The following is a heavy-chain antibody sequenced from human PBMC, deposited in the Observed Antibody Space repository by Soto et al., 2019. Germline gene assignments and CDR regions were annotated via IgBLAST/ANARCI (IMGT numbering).Heavy chain of an antibody. CDR3: AKDHGDYDNYFDY. CDR1: GFTFDNYA. J-gene: IGHJ4*02. CDR2: ISDSGVST. Sequence: EVQLLESGGDLVQPGGSLRLSSAASGFTFDNYAMIWVRQAPGKGLEWVSGISDSGVSTYYADSVKGRFTISRDNSKNTVYLQMNSLRAEDTALYYCAKDHGDYDNYFDYWGQGTLVTVSS. D-gene: IGHD4-17*01. V-gene: IGHV3-23*01.